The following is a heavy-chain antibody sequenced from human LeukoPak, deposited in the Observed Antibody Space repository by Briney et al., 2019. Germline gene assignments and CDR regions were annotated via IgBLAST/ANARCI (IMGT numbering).Heavy chain of an antibody. D-gene: IGHD2-21*02. J-gene: IGHJ5*02. V-gene: IGHV3-11*01. CDR2: ISSSGSTI. CDR3: ARTAKVYNRVRGVLWFDP. CDR1: GFTFSDYY. Sequence: PGGSLRLSCAASGFTFSDYYMSWIRQAPGKGLEWVSYISSSGSTIYYADSVKGRFTISRDNAKNSLYLQMNSLRAGDTAVYYCARTAKVYNRVRGVLWFDPWGQGTLVTVSS.